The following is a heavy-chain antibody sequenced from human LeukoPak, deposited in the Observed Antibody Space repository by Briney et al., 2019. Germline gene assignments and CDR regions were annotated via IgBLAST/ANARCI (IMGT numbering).Heavy chain of an antibody. J-gene: IGHJ4*02. CDR1: GFTFSSYG. D-gene: IGHD5-12*01. Sequence: GRSLRLSCAASGFTFSSYGMHWVRQAPGKGLEWVAVISYDGSSKYYADSVKGRFTISRDNSKNTLYLQMNSLRAEDTAVYYCAKSRGYSGYDFPDYFDYWGQGTLVTVSS. V-gene: IGHV3-30*18. CDR3: AKSRGYSGYDFPDYFDY. CDR2: ISYDGSSK.